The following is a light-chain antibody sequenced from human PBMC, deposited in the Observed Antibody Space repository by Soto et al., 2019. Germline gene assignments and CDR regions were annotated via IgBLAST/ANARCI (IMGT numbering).Light chain of an antibody. J-gene: IGKJ5*01. CDR1: QSVSSY. V-gene: IGKV3-11*01. Sequence: IVMPPSSSTLSLSPRASATLSCRARQSVSSYLAWYQQKPGQAPRLLIYDASNRATGIPARFSGSGSGTDFTLTISSLEHEDFAVYYCQQRSNWHPITFGQGTRLEIK. CDR3: QQRSNWHPIT. CDR2: DAS.